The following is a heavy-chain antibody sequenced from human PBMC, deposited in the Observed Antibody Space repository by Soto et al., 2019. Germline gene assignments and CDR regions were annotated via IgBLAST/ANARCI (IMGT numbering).Heavy chain of an antibody. CDR3: AKGPLSDYYDSSGYYHVY. J-gene: IGHJ4*02. CDR2: ISYDGSNK. Sequence: SGGSLRLSCAASGFTFSSYGMPWVRQAPGKGLEWVAVISYDGSNKYYADSVKGRFTISRDNSKNTLYLQMNSLRAEDTAVYYCAKGPLSDYYDSSGYYHVYWGQGT. D-gene: IGHD3-22*01. V-gene: IGHV3-30*18. CDR1: GFTFSSYG.